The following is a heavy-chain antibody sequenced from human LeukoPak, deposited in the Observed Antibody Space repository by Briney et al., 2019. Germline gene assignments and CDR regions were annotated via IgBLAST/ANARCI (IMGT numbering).Heavy chain of an antibody. D-gene: IGHD1-1*01. CDR2: IYHSGST. CDR1: GYSISSGYY. CDR3: ARRTIRTEFDP. Sequence: SETLSLTCTVSGYSISSGYYWGWIRQPPGKGLEWIGSIYHSGSTYYNPSLKSRVTISVDTSKNQFSLKLSSVTAADTAVYYCARRTIRTEFDPWGQGTLVTVSS. J-gene: IGHJ5*02. V-gene: IGHV4-38-2*02.